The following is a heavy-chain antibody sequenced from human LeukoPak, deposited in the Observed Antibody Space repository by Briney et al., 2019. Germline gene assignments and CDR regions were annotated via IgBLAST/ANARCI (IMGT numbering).Heavy chain of an antibody. Sequence: SETLSLTCAVYGGSFSGYYWSWIRQPPGKGLEWIGEINHSGSTNYNPSLKSRVTISVDTSKNQFSLKLSSVTAADTAVYYCATSSGWYYYYYYGMDVWGQGTTATVSS. J-gene: IGHJ6*02. CDR1: GGSFSGYY. CDR2: INHSGST. CDR3: ATSSGWYYYYYYGMDV. V-gene: IGHV4-34*01. D-gene: IGHD6-19*01.